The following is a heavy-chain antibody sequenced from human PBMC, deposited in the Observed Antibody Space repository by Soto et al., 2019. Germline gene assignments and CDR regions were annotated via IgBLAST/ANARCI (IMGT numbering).Heavy chain of an antibody. V-gene: IGHV1-18*01. D-gene: IGHD6-19*01. CDR2: ISAYNGNT. Sequence: QVQLVQSGAEVKKPGASVKVSCKASGYTFTSNGISWVRQAPGQGLEWMGWISAYNGNTNYAQKLQGRVTMTTDTSASTAYMELRSLRSDDTAVYYCARDRPWLVSPRRQDAFDIWGQGTMVTVSS. J-gene: IGHJ3*02. CDR1: GYTFTSNG. CDR3: ARDRPWLVSPRRQDAFDI.